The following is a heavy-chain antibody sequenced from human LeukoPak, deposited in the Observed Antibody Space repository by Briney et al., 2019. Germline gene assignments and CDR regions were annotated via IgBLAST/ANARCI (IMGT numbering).Heavy chain of an antibody. CDR2: ISYDGSDK. CDR1: GFTFSNYW. J-gene: IGHJ6*02. D-gene: IGHD3-16*01. Sequence: GGSLRLSCAASGFTFSNYWMSWVRQAPGKGLEWVAVISYDGSDKYYAVSVRGRFTISRDNSKNTLYLQMNGLSADDTGVYKCAKGGAESNFYFGMDVWGQGTTVTVSS. V-gene: IGHV3-30*18. CDR3: AKGGAESNFYFGMDV.